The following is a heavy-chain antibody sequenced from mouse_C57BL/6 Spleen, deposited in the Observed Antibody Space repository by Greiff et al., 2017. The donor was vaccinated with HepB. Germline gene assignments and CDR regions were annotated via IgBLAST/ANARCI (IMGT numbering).Heavy chain of an antibody. Sequence: VQLQQPGAELVKPGASVKMSCKASGYTFTSYWITWVKQRPGQGLEWIGDIYPGSGSTNYNEKFKSKATLTVDTSSSTAYMQLSSLTSEDSAVYYCARSYYSNPRFAYWGQGTLVTVSA. D-gene: IGHD2-5*01. V-gene: IGHV1-55*01. CDR2: IYPGSGST. J-gene: IGHJ3*01. CDR1: GYTFTSYW. CDR3: ARSYYSNPRFAY.